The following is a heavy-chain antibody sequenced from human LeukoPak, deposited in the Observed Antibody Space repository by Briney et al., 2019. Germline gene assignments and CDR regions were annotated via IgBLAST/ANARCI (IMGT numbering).Heavy chain of an antibody. CDR3: ARDRDDDSSDSIDDAFDI. D-gene: IGHD3-22*01. Sequence: PGGSLRLSCAASGFTFSAYSMNWVRQAPGRGLEWVSSISSSSRSIYNADSVKGRFTISRDNAKRSLYLQMNSLRAEDTAVYYCARDRDDDSSDSIDDAFDIWGQGTMVTVSS. J-gene: IGHJ3*02. CDR1: GFTFSAYS. V-gene: IGHV3-21*01. CDR2: ISSSSRSI.